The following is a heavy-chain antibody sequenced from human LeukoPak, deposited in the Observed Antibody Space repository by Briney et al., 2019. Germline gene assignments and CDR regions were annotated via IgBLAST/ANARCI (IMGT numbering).Heavy chain of an antibody. Sequence: GGSLRLSCAASGFTFDDYAMHWVRQAPGKGLEWVSGISWNSGSIGYADSVKGRFTISRDNAKNSLYLQMNSLRAEDTALYYCAKDIVAGDYYSYYMDVWGKGTTVTVSS. V-gene: IGHV3-9*01. CDR1: GFTFDDYA. CDR2: ISWNSGSI. CDR3: AKDIVAGDYYSYYMDV. D-gene: IGHD6-19*01. J-gene: IGHJ6*03.